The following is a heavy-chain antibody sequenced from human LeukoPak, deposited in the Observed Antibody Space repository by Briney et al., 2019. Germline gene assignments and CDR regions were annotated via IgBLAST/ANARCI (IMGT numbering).Heavy chain of an antibody. Sequence: SQTLSLTXTVSGGSISSGSYYWSWIRQPAGKGLEWIGRIYPSGSTNYNPSLKSRVTISVDTSKNQFSLKLSSVTAADTAVYFCARETNGCYDHWGQGTLVTVSS. J-gene: IGHJ4*02. CDR2: IYPSGST. CDR3: ARETNGCYDH. V-gene: IGHV4-61*02. D-gene: IGHD3-22*01. CDR1: GGSISSGSYY.